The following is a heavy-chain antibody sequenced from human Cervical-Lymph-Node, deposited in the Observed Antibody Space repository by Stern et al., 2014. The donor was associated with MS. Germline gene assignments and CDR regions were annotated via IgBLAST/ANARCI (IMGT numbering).Heavy chain of an antibody. D-gene: IGHD3-10*01. V-gene: IGHV4-59*11. J-gene: IGHJ4*02. CDR3: SRGGVSTGMDY. Sequence: VQLEESGPGLVKPSETLSLTCTVSGGSIGRHYWSWIRQTPGKGLEWIGDIFYSGSTRYNTSFRSRLTLSVDTSKNEVSLKMISVTPADTAKYFCSRGGVSTGMDYWGQGTLVTVSS. CDR2: IFYSGST. CDR1: GGSIGRHY.